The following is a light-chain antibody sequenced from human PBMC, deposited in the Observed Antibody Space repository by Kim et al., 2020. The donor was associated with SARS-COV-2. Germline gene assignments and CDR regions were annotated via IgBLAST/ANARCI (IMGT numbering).Light chain of an antibody. Sequence: DIQRTQFPSTLSGSVGDRVTITCRASQSFNDWLAWYQQKPGKAPNLLIYKASNLKSGVSSRFSGSGSGTEFTLTISSLQPDDAATYYCQQYSHYSRTFGQGTKVDIK. V-gene: IGKV1-5*03. CDR3: QQYSHYSRT. J-gene: IGKJ1*01. CDR2: KAS. CDR1: QSFNDW.